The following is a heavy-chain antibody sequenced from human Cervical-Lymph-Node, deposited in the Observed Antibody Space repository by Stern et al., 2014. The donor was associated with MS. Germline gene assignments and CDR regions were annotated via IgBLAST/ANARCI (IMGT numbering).Heavy chain of an antibody. CDR2: IYSEGSGGST. V-gene: IGHV3-53*04. CDR3: ASVEMAHDAFDI. D-gene: IGHD5-24*01. CDR1: GVTVSTNY. J-gene: IGHJ3*02. Sequence: EVQLVESGGGLVQPGGSLRLSCAASGVTVSTNYMAWVRQAPGKGLEWVSDIYSEGSGGSTYYAASVKGRFTISRQSSKNTLYLQMNSLRADDTAVYYCASVEMAHDAFDIWGQGTMVTVSS.